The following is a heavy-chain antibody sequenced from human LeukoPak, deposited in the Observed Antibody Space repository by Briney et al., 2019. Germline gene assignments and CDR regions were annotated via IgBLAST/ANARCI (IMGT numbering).Heavy chain of an antibody. CDR1: GFTFSSYS. V-gene: IGHV3-21*01. CDR2: ITSSSSYI. J-gene: IGHJ3*02. D-gene: IGHD6-19*01. CDR3: AKIISDWSRGAFDI. Sequence: GGSLRLSCAASGFTFSSYSMNWVRQAPGKGLEWVSSITSSSSYIYYRDSVKGRFTISRDNAKNSLYLQMNSLRAEDTAVYYCAKIISDWSRGAFDIWGQGTMVTVSS.